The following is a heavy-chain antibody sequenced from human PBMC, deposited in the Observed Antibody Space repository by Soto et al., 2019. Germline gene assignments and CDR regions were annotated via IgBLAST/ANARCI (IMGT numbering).Heavy chain of an antibody. Sequence: QVQLVESGGGVVQPGRSLRLSCAASGFTFSSYGMHWVRQAPGKGLEWVAVIWYDGSNKYYADSVKGRFTISRDNSKNTRYLLMNGLRAEETAVYYCARDSSPMAGAGCFDYWCQGTLVTVSS. V-gene: IGHV3-33*01. CDR1: GFTFSSYG. J-gene: IGHJ4*02. CDR3: ARDSSPMAGAGCFDY. D-gene: IGHD6-13*01. CDR2: IWYDGSNK.